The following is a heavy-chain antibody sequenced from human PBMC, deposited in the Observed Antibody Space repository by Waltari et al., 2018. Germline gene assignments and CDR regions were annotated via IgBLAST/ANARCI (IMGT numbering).Heavy chain of an antibody. V-gene: IGHV1-69*13. CDR1: GGTFSSYA. Sequence: QVQLVQSGAEVKKPGSSVKVSCKASGGTFSSYAISWVRQAPGQGLEWMGGIIPIFGTANYAQKFQGRVTITADESTSTAYMELSSLRSEDTAVYYCARGDIVVVVAATLGTVAFDIWGQGTMVTVSS. D-gene: IGHD2-15*01. CDR3: ARGDIVVVVAATLGTVAFDI. J-gene: IGHJ3*02. CDR2: IIPIFGTA.